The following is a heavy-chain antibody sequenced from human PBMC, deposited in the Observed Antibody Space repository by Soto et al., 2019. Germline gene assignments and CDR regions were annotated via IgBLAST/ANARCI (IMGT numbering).Heavy chain of an antibody. CDR3: ARGTRSVVVVAATYFDY. J-gene: IGHJ4*02. Sequence: SVKVSCKASGGTFSSYAISWVRQAPGQGLEWMGGIIPIFGTANYAQKFQGRVTITADESTSTAYMELSSLRSEDTAVYHCARGTRSVVVVAATYFDYWGQGTLVTVSS. V-gene: IGHV1-69*13. D-gene: IGHD2-15*01. CDR1: GGTFSSYA. CDR2: IIPIFGTA.